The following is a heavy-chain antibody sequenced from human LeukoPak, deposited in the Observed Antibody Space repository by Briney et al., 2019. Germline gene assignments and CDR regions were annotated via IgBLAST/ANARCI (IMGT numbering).Heavy chain of an antibody. D-gene: IGHD2-2*01. CDR3: ARVAGYCSSTSCYCYYGMDV. Sequence: SETLSLTCAVYGGSFSGYYWSWIRQPPGKGLEWIGEINHSGSTNYNPSLKSRVTISVDTSKNQFSLKLSSVTAADTAVYYCARVAGYCSSTSCYCYYGMDVWGQGTTVTVSS. CDR1: GGSFSGYY. CDR2: INHSGST. J-gene: IGHJ6*02. V-gene: IGHV4-34*01.